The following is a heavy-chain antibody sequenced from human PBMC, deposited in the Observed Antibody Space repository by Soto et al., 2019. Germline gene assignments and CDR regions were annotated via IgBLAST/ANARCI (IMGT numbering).Heavy chain of an antibody. V-gene: IGHV3-23*01. J-gene: IGHJ4*02. D-gene: IGHD3-22*01. Sequence: LRLSCPATGFTFSTCAMNWVRQAPGKGLEWVSTISGSGSTTYYADSVKGRFTISRDNFRNTLYLQMNSLRVEDTAVYYCAKDRSKSYGSGYPLGSFDSWGQGTLGTVSS. CDR1: GFTFSTCA. CDR2: ISGSGSTT. CDR3: AKDRSKSYGSGYPLGSFDS.